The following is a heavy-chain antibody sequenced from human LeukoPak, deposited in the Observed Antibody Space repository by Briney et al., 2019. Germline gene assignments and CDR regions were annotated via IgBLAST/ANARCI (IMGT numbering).Heavy chain of an antibody. CDR3: ARVPKDYYYDSSGYYLDY. CDR1: GYTFTSYG. CDR2: ISAYNGNT. Sequence: GASVKVSCKASGYTFTSYGISWVRQAPGQGLEWMGWISAYNGNTNYAQKLQGRVTMTTDTSTSTAYMELRSLRSDDTAVYYCARVPKDYYYDSSGYYLDYWGQGTLVTVSS. J-gene: IGHJ4*02. D-gene: IGHD3-22*01. V-gene: IGHV1-18*01.